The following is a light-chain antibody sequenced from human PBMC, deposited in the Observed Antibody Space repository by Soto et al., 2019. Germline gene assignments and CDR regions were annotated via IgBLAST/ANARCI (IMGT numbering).Light chain of an antibody. Sequence: QSALTQPASVSGSPGQSITISCTGTSSDAGGYNYVSWYQQHPGKAPKLMIYEVSNRPSGVSNRFSGSKSGNTASLTISGLQAEDEADYYCSSYTSISTVFGGGTKVTVL. CDR2: EVS. CDR1: SSDAGGYNY. V-gene: IGLV2-14*01. CDR3: SSYTSISTV. J-gene: IGLJ2*01.